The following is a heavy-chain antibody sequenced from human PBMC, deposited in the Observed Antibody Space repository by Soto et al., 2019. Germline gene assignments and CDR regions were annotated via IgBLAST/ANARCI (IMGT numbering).Heavy chain of an antibody. V-gene: IGHV4-30-4*01. Sequence: SETLSLTCTVSGGSISGGVHYWSWKRQPPGKGLEWIGYIYYSGSTYYNPSLKSRVTISVDTSKNQFSLKLSSVTAADTAVYYCARADVAAAVDYSGQGTLVTVSS. J-gene: IGHJ4*02. CDR1: GGSISGGVHY. D-gene: IGHD6-13*01. CDR2: IYYSGST. CDR3: ARADVAAAVDY.